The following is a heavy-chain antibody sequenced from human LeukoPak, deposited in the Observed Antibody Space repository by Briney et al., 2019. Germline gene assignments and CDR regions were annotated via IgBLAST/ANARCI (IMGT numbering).Heavy chain of an antibody. CDR3: AREQRWDKGFDN. D-gene: IGHD4-23*01. Sequence: GGSLRLSCGDSGFSFSDYSMHWVRQGPGKGLEWLAVISYDGSNKDYADSVKGRFTISRDNSKNTLYLQMYRLTTDDTAIYFCAREQRWDKGFDNWGQGTRVTVSS. CDR1: GFSFSDYS. CDR2: ISYDGSNK. J-gene: IGHJ4*02. V-gene: IGHV3-30*04.